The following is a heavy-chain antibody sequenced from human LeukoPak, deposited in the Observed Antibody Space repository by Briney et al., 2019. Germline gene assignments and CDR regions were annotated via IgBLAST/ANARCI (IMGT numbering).Heavy chain of an antibody. J-gene: IGHJ5*02. CDR3: ARGGDFWSGYRNWFDP. D-gene: IGHD3-3*01. CDR2: IYYSGST. V-gene: IGHV4-59*08. CDR1: GGSISSYY. Sequence: SETLSLTCTVSGGSISSYYWSWIRQPPGKGLEWIGYIYYSGSTNYNPSLKSRVTISVDTSKNQFSLKLSSVTAADTAVYYCARGGDFWSGYRNWFDPWGQGTLVTVSS.